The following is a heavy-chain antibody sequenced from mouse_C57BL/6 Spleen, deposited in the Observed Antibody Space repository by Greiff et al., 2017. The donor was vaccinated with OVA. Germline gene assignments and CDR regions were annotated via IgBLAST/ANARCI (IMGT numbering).Heavy chain of an antibody. CDR3: ARGAGYYYFDV. D-gene: IGHD2-3*01. Sequence: QVQLQQSGPELVKPGASVKISCKASGYAFSSSWMNWVKQRPGKGLEWVGRIYPGDGDTNYNGKFKGKATLTADKSSSTAYMQLSSLTSEDSAVYFCARGAGYYYFDVWGTGTTVTVSS. CDR2: IYPGDGDT. J-gene: IGHJ1*03. CDR1: GYAFSSSW. V-gene: IGHV1-82*01.